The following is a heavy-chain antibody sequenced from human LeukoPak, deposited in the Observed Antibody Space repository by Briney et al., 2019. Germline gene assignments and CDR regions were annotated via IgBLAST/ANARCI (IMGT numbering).Heavy chain of an antibody. CDR3: ASEWSDDYSNSGLIRY. CDR2: INPNSGGT. D-gene: IGHD4-11*01. Sequence: APVKVSCKASGYTFTGYYMHWVRQAPGQGLEWMGRINPNSGGTNYAQKFQGRVTMTRDTSISTAYMELSRLRSDDTAVYYCASEWSDDYSNSGLIRYWGQGTLVTVSS. J-gene: IGHJ4*02. V-gene: IGHV1-2*06. CDR1: GYTFTGYY.